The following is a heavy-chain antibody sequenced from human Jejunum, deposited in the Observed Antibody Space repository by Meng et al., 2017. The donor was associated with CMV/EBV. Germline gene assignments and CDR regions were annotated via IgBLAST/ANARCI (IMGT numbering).Heavy chain of an antibody. CDR2: IHYSGGI. CDR1: AGSILSDNSY. CDR3: ARGVGSIEY. D-gene: IGHD4-11*01. V-gene: IGHV4-39*07. J-gene: IGHJ4*02. Sequence: SLTCSVSAGSILSDNSYWGWIRQPPGKGLEYIANIHYSGGIEYNPSLQSRVTISLDTSKNQFSLKLSSVTAADTAVYYCARGVGSIEYWGRGTLVTVSS.